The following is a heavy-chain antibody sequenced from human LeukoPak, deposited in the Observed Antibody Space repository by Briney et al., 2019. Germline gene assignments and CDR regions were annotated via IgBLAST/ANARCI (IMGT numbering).Heavy chain of an antibody. CDR3: ARIHRRADASGRYYEDWYFDL. CDR1: GGSINYNY. D-gene: IGHD3-22*01. J-gene: IGHJ2*01. Sequence: SETLSLTCTVSGGSINYNYWSWIRQPAGRGLEWIGRIYASGSTYYNPSLKSQVTMSVDTSNNQLSLKMTSVTAADTAVYYCARIHRRADASGRYYEDWYFDLWGRGTLVTVSS. V-gene: IGHV4-4*07. CDR2: IYASGST.